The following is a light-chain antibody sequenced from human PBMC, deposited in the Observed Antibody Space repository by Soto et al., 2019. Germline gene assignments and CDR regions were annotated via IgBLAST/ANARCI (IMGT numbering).Light chain of an antibody. V-gene: IGKV3-15*01. Sequence: EIVMTQSPATLSVYPGERATLSCRASQSVSSNLAWYQQKPGQAPRLLMYGASTRATGIPARFSGSGSGTDFTLTISRLEPEDFAVYYCQQYGSSGTFGQGTKVDIK. CDR2: GAS. J-gene: IGKJ1*01. CDR1: QSVSSN. CDR3: QQYGSSGT.